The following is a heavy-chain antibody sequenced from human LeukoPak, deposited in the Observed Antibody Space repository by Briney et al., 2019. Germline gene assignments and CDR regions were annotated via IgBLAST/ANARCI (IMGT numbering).Heavy chain of an antibody. V-gene: IGHV3-48*03. Sequence: PGGSLRLSCVPSGFTFSTYEMSWVRQAPGKGLEWVSYISSSGSNIYYADSVKGRVTVSRDNAKNSLYLQMNSLRVEDTAVCYCARGRGWFGELTLARFDYWGQGTLVTVSS. CDR3: ARGRGWFGELTLARFDY. CDR2: ISSSGSNI. J-gene: IGHJ4*02. CDR1: GFTFSTYE. D-gene: IGHD3-10*01.